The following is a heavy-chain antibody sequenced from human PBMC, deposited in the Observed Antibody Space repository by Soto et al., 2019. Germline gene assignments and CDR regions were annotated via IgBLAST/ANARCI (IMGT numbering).Heavy chain of an antibody. Sequence: GGSLRLSCAASGFTFSDYYMSWIRQAPGKGLEWVSYISSSSSYTNYADSEKGRITISRDNAKKSLYLQMKSLRAEDTAVYYCARDHHRYSGYDYVDYWGQGTLVTVSS. CDR2: ISSSSSYT. D-gene: IGHD5-12*01. J-gene: IGHJ4*02. V-gene: IGHV3-11*05. CDR3: ARDHHRYSGYDYVDY. CDR1: GFTFSDYY.